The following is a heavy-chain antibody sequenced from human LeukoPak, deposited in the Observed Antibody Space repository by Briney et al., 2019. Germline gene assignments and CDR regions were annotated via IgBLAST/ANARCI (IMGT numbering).Heavy chain of an antibody. CDR1: GGSISSGDYY. CDR2: IYCSGST. V-gene: IGHV4-30-4*01. D-gene: IGHD3-9*01. J-gene: IGHJ5*02. Sequence: SETLSLTCTVSGGSISSGDYYWSWIRQPPGKGLEWIGYIYCSGSTYYNPSLKSRVTISVDTSKNQFSLKLSSVTAADTAVYYCARDREDFDWYPAAGNWFDPWGQGTLVTVSS. CDR3: ARDREDFDWYPAAGNWFDP.